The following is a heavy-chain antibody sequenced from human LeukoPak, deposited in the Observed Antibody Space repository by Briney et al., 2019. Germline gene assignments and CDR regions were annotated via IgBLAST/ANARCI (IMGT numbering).Heavy chain of an antibody. V-gene: IGHV1-24*01. Sequence: ASVKVSCKVSGYTLTELSMHWVRQAPGKGLEWMEGFDPEDGETIYAQKFQGRVTMTEDTSTDTAYMELSSLRSEDTAVYYCATESPPGRDITMVRGVRRFDYWGQGTLVTVSS. CDR2: FDPEDGET. CDR3: ATESPPGRDITMVRGVRRFDY. D-gene: IGHD3-10*01. CDR1: GYTLTELS. J-gene: IGHJ4*02.